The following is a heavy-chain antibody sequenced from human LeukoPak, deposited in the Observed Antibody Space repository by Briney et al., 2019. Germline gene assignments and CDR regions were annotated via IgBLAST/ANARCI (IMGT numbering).Heavy chain of an antibody. D-gene: IGHD6-13*01. CDR2: MNPNSETT. V-gene: IGHV1-8*01. J-gene: IGHJ4*02. CDR3: VRAAGPYSSSWFSY. Sequence: GASVKVSCKTSGYTFSNYDINWVRQATGQGLEWMGRMNPNSETTGYAQKFQGRVTMTRDTSIRTAYLELSSLRSEDTAVYYCVRAAGPYSSSWFSYWGQGTLVTVSS. CDR1: GYTFSNYD.